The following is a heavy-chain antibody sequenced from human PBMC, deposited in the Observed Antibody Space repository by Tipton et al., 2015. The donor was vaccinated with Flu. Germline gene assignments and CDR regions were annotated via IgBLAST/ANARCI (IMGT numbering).Heavy chain of an antibody. CDR2: IYSGGST. CDR3: ARVSGGGYYFDY. Sequence: GSLRLSCAASGFTVSSNYMSWVRQAPGKGLEWVSVIYSGGSTHYADSVKGRFTISRDNSKNTLYLQMNSLRAEDTAVYYCARVSGGGYYFDYWGQGTLVTVSS. CDR1: GFTVSSNY. J-gene: IGHJ4*02. D-gene: IGHD2-15*01. V-gene: IGHV3-53*01.